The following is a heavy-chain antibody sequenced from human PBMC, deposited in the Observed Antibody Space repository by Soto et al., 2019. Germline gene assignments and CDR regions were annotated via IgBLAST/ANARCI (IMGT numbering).Heavy chain of an antibody. V-gene: IGHV3-30*18. CDR2: ISYDGSNK. CDR3: AKDPGDYDSSGYSEYYFDY. D-gene: IGHD3-22*01. CDR1: GFTFSSYG. J-gene: IGHJ4*02. Sequence: QVQLVESGGGVVQPGRSLRLSCAASGFTFSSYGMHWVRQAPGKGLEWVAVISYDGSNKYYADSVKGQFTISRDNSKNTLYLQMNSLRAEDTAVYYCAKDPGDYDSSGYSEYYFDYWGQGTLVTVSS.